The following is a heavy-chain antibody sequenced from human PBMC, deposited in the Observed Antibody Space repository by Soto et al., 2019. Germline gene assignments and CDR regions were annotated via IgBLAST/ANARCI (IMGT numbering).Heavy chain of an antibody. CDR3: ARVASGSYDWFDP. Sequence: EVQLVESGGGLVQPGGSLRLSCAASKFTFSRYWMHWVRQTPGKGLMWVSRINTDGSRTTYADSVKGRFTISRDNVKNTVFLDMNSLRAEDTAVYYCARVASGSYDWFDPWGQGTLVTVSS. CDR1: KFTFSRYW. J-gene: IGHJ5*02. CDR2: INTDGSRT. V-gene: IGHV3-74*03. D-gene: IGHD1-26*01.